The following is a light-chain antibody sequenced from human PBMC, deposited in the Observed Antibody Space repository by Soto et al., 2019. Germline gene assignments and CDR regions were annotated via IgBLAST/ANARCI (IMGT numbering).Light chain of an antibody. CDR3: AAWDDSLSGYV. CDR2: SNN. CDR1: SSNIGGNA. V-gene: IGLV1-44*01. Sequence: QSVLTQPPSASGTPGQRVTISCSGSSSNIGGNAVNLYQQLPGTTPKLLIYSNNQRPSGVPDRFSGSKSGTSASLAISGLQSEDEADYYCAAWDDSLSGYVFGTGTKVTVL. J-gene: IGLJ1*01.